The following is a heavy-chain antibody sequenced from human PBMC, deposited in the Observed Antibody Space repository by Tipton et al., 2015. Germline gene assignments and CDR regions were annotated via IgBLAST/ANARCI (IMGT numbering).Heavy chain of an antibody. J-gene: IGHJ4*02. Sequence: SLRLSCTASGFTFSSYAMSWVRQTPEKGLEWVSGISGSATFAHYADSVKGRFTISRDNSRNTVYLQMNSLRVEGTAVYYCAKDRGWWELGVAHWGQGTLVAVSS. CDR1: GFTFSSYA. D-gene: IGHD3-10*01. V-gene: IGHV3-23*01. CDR2: ISGSATFA. CDR3: AKDRGWWELGVAH.